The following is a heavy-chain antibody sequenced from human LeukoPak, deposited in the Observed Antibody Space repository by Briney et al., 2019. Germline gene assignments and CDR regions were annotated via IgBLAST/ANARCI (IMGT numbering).Heavy chain of an antibody. CDR3: ARDLELKTTFDY. CDR1: GYTFTSYG. CDR2: ISAYNGNT. J-gene: IGHJ4*02. D-gene: IGHD1-7*01. V-gene: IGHV1-18*01. Sequence: ASVKLSCTASGYTFTSYGISWVRRAPGQGLEWMGWISAYNGNTNYAQKLQGRVTMTTDTSTSTAYMELRSLRSDDTAVYYCARDLELKTTFDYWGQGTLVTVSS.